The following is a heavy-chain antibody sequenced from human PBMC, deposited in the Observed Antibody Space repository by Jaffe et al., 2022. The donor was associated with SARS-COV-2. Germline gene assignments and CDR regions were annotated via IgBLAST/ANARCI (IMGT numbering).Heavy chain of an antibody. CDR1: GYTFTDYF. J-gene: IGHJ4*02. D-gene: IGHD6-19*01. Sequence: QVQLVQSGAEVKKPGASVKVSCKASGYTFTDYFMHWVRQAPGQGLEWMGWINPNSGGTKYAQKFQGRVTMTRDTSITTAYMELSRLRSDDTAVYYCSTYPGAGTNYWGQGTLVTVSS. CDR3: STYPGAGTNY. V-gene: IGHV1-2*02. CDR2: INPNSGGT.